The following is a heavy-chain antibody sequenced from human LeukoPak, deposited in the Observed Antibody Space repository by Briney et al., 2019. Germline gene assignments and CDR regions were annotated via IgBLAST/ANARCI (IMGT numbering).Heavy chain of an antibody. CDR2: IYSGGST. D-gene: IGHD5-24*01. J-gene: IGHJ5*02. Sequence: GGSLRLSCAASGFTVSSNYMSWVRQAPGEGLEWVSVIYSGGSTYYADSVKSRFTLSRDTPKKTLYLQINSLRAQDTPVYYCVGDDPDGRWFDPWGQGTLVTVSS. CDR1: GFTVSSNY. CDR3: VGDDPDGRWFDP. V-gene: IGHV3-53*01.